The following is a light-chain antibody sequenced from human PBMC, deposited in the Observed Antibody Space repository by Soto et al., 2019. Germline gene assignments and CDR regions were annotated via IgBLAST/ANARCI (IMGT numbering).Light chain of an antibody. J-gene: IGKJ2*01. CDR3: QQYNGYSNT. CDR2: DAS. Sequence: DIQMTQSPSTLSASIGDRVTITCRASQSISTWLAWYQQKPGKAPKLLIYDASSLESGVPSRFSGSGSETEFTLTISSLQPDDFATYYCQQYNGYSNTFCQGTKLEIK. CDR1: QSISTW. V-gene: IGKV1-5*01.